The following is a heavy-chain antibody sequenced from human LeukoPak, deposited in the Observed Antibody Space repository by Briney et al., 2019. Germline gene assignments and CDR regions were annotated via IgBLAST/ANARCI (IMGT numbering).Heavy chain of an antibody. D-gene: IGHD4-17*01. CDR3: ARQGYGDYGYFDY. CDR2: IYYTGST. V-gene: IGHV4-59*08. CDR1: GGSINNYY. J-gene: IGHJ4*02. Sequence: SETLSLTCTVSGGSINNYYWSWVRQPPGAGLEWLAYIYYTGSTNYNPSLKTRLTISVDTSKNQFSLRLNSVTAADTAVYYCARQGYGDYGYFDYWGQGTLVTVSS.